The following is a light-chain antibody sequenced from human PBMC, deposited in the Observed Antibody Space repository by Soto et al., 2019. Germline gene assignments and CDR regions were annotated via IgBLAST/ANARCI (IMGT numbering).Light chain of an antibody. Sequence: DIKMSQSPSALSASVGDRVTITCRASQSVNKWLAWFQQKPGKVPKLLIFDASTLQTGVPSRFGGGGSGTEFTLTISGLQPDDFATYFCQKLNAYPPWTFGQGTKVDIK. V-gene: IGKV1-5*01. J-gene: IGKJ1*01. CDR3: QKLNAYPPWT. CDR1: QSVNKW. CDR2: DAS.